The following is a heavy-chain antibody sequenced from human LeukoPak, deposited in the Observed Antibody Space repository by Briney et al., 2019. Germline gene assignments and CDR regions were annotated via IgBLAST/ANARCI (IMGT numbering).Heavy chain of an antibody. CDR2: INPSSGGT. Sequence: ASVKVSCKASGYTFTDYYMHWVRQAPGQGLEWMGWINPSSGGTNYAQKFQGRVTVTRDTSISTAYMDLSRLRSDNTAVYYCARAGVWDYSDSSGYHNAAFDIWGQGTMVTVSS. J-gene: IGHJ3*02. D-gene: IGHD3-22*01. V-gene: IGHV1-2*02. CDR3: ARAGVWDYSDSSGYHNAAFDI. CDR1: GYTFTDYY.